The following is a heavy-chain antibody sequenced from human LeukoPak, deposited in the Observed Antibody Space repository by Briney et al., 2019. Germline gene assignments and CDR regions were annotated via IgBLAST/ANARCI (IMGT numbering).Heavy chain of an antibody. CDR3: ARDYRHNWFDP. J-gene: IGHJ5*02. V-gene: IGHV4-31*03. Sequence: SETLSLTCTVSGGSISSGGYYWSWIRQHPGRGLEWIGYIYYSGSTYYNPSLKSRVTISVDTSKNQFSLKLSSVTAADTAVYYCARDYRHNWFDPWGQGTLVTVSS. CDR2: IYYSGST. CDR1: GGSISSGGYY.